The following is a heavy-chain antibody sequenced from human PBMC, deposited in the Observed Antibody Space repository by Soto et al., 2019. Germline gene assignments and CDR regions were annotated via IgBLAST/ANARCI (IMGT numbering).Heavy chain of an antibody. D-gene: IGHD3-10*01. V-gene: IGHV1-18*01. CDR1: GYTFTRSG. J-gene: IGHJ6*02. Sequence: QVQLVQSGAEVKKPGASVKVSCKASGYTFTRSGISWVRQAPGQGLEWMGWISTYDGDTNYAQTFQGRVTMTTDTSTSTVYMELRSLRSDDTAVYYCASEGGAPYYYYSMDVWGQGTPVTVSS. CDR2: ISTYDGDT. CDR3: ASEGGAPYYYYSMDV.